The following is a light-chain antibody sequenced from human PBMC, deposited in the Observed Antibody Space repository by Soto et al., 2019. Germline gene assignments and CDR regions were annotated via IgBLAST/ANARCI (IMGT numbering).Light chain of an antibody. J-gene: IGKJ1*01. Sequence: DIQMTQSPSTLSASVVDRVTITCRASRSISDWLAWYQQKPGKAPKLLIYMASSLESGVPSRFSGSGSGTEFTLTITSLQPDDFATYYCQQYNSYSRTFGQGTKV. CDR1: RSISDW. CDR3: QQYNSYSRT. CDR2: MAS. V-gene: IGKV1-5*03.